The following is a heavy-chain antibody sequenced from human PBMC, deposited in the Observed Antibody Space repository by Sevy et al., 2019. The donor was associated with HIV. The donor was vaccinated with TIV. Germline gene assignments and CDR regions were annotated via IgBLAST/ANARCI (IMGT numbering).Heavy chain of an antibody. CDR3: AGCAAAGTGYYYYMDV. D-gene: IGHD6-13*01. Sequence: GESLKISCKGSGYSFTSYWIGWVRQMPGKGLEWMGIIYPGDSDTRYSPSFQGQVTISADKSISTAYLQWSSLKASDTAMYYCAGCAAAGTGYYYYMDVWGKGTTVTFSS. V-gene: IGHV5-51*01. J-gene: IGHJ6*03. CDR2: IYPGDSDT. CDR1: GYSFTSYW.